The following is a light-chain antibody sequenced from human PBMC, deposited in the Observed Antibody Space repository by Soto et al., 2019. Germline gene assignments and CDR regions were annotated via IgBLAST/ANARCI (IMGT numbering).Light chain of an antibody. CDR3: QTWGTGIYV. CDR1: SGHSSYA. V-gene: IGLV4-69*01. CDR2: LNSDGTH. J-gene: IGLJ7*01. Sequence: QPVLTQSPSASASLGASVKLTCTLSSGHSSYAIAWHQQQPEKGPRYLMKLNSDGTHSKGDGIPDRFSGSSSGAERYLTISRLQSEDEADYYCQTWGTGIYVFGGGTQLTGL.